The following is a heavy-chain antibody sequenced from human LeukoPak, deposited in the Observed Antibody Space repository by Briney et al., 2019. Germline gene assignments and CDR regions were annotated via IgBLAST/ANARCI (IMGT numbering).Heavy chain of an antibody. CDR2: IYSGDIT. Sequence: GGSLRLSCAASGFTVSSKYMSWVRQAPGKGLEWVSLIYSGDITYYADSVKGRFTISRDNSKNTLYLQMNSLRAEDTAVYYCARQYGDYFDYWGQGTLVTVSS. D-gene: IGHD4-17*01. J-gene: IGHJ4*02. CDR3: ARQYGDYFDY. V-gene: IGHV3-53*01. CDR1: GFTVSSKY.